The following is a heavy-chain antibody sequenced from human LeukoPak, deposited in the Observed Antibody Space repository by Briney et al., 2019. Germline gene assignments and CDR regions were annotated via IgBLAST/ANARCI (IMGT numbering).Heavy chain of an antibody. Sequence: PSETLSLTCSVSGASISSHYWSWIRQPPGKGLEWIGRIYTSGSTNYNPSLKSRVTMSVDTSKNQFSLKLSSVTAADTAVYYCAHLQTFSWGYYGSGEVNWFDPWGQGTLVTVSS. V-gene: IGHV4-4*07. J-gene: IGHJ5*02. CDR3: AHLQTFSWGYYGSGEVNWFDP. CDR1: GASISSHY. CDR2: IYTSGST. D-gene: IGHD3-10*01.